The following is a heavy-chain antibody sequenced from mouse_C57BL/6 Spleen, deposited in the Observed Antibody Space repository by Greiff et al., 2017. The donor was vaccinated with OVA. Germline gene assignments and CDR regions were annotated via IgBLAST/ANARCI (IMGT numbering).Heavy chain of an antibody. CDR2: IYPGDGDT. CDR3: AREGALKAMDY. Sequence: QVQLKQSGAELVKPGASVKISCKASGYAFSSYWMHWVKQRPGKGLEWIGQIYPGDGDTNYNGKFKGKATLTADKSSSTAYMQLSSLTSEDSAVYFCAREGALKAMDYWGQGTSVTVSS. V-gene: IGHV1-80*01. CDR1: GYAFSSYW. J-gene: IGHJ4*01.